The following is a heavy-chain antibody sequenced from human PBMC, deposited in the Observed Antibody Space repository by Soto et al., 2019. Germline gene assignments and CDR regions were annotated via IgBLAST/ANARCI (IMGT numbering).Heavy chain of an antibody. CDR2: ISSSDSAI. CDR3: ASLEMATMQG. V-gene: IGHV3-48*04. CDR1: GFAFTSYW. D-gene: IGHD3-3*01. Sequence: EVQLVESGGGLLQPGGSLRLSCAASGFAFTSYWMHWVRQPPGKGLEWVSYISSSDSAIYYADSVKGRFTISRDNAKNSLYLQMNSLRAEDTAVYYCASLEMATMQGWGQGTLVTVSS. J-gene: IGHJ4*02.